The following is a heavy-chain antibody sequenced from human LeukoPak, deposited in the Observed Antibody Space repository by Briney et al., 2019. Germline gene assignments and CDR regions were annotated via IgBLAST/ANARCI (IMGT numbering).Heavy chain of an antibody. CDR1: GFTFSIYA. CDR3: AKDLVHYYDSSGYSPILDY. D-gene: IGHD3-22*01. Sequence: GGSLRLSCAASGFTFSIYAMSWVRQAPGKGLEWVSAIRGSGGSTYYADSVKGRFTISRDNSKNTLYLQMNSLRAEDTAVYYCAKDLVHYYDSSGYSPILDYWGQGTLVTVSS. J-gene: IGHJ4*02. CDR2: IRGSGGST. V-gene: IGHV3-23*01.